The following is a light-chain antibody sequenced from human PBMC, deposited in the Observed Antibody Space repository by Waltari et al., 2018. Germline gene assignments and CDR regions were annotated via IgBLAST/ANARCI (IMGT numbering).Light chain of an antibody. CDR3: QTWGSGIVT. V-gene: IGLV4-69*01. CDR1: TGHRDFA. J-gene: IGLJ2*01. Sequence: QPVLTQSPSASASLAASVNLTCTLRTGHRDFAIAWHQQQPERGPRYLMQLTRHGSPTKGTHIPDRFSGSISGAERYLTISSLQSEDEAAYYCQTWGSGIVTFGGGTQLTVL. CDR2: LTRHGSP.